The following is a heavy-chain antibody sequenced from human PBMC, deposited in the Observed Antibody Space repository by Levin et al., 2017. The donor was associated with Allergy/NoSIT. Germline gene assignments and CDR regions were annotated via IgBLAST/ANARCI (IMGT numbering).Heavy chain of an antibody. CDR2: IDTDGSST. CDR3: ATSPLYSKGGYGPGY. CDR1: GFTFSSNW. J-gene: IGHJ4*02. Sequence: GGSLRLSCAASGFTFSSNWMQWVRQAPGKGLVWVSRIDTDGSSTTYADSVQGRFTISRDNAKNTLYLQMSSLRAEDTAVYYCATSPLYSKGGYGPGYWGQGTLVTVSS. V-gene: IGHV3-74*01. D-gene: IGHD6-19*01.